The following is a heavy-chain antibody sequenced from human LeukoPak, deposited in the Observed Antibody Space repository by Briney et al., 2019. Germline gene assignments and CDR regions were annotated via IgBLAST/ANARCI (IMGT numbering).Heavy chain of an antibody. CDR1: GFTFSSYG. V-gene: IGHV3-30*18. J-gene: IGHJ4*02. CDR2: ISYDGSNK. CDR3: AKEVDYGDYVSGL. D-gene: IGHD4-17*01. Sequence: PGGSLRLSCAASGFTFSSYGMHWVRQAQGKGLEWVAVISYDGSNKYYADSVKGRFTISRDNSKNTLYLQMNSLRAEDTAVYYCAKEVDYGDYVSGLWGQGTLVTVSS.